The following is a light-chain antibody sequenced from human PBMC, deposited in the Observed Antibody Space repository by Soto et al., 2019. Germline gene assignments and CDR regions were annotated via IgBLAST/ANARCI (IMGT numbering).Light chain of an antibody. J-gene: IGKJ2*01. CDR2: GAS. V-gene: IGKV3-20*01. Sequence: IVLTQSPGTLSLSPGERATLSCRASQSVSSNYIAWYQQKLGQAPRLLIYGASSRATGIPDRFSGSRSGTDFTLTISRLEPEDFAVYFYQQYGRSPPFTFGQGTKVEIK. CDR1: QSVSSNY. CDR3: QQYGRSPPFT.